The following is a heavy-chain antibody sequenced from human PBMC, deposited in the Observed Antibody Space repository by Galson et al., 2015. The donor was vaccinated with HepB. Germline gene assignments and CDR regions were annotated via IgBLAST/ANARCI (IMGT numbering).Heavy chain of an antibody. CDR3: ARDDPGYGGYHL. V-gene: IGHV3-33*08. J-gene: IGHJ4*02. CDR2: IWFDGTNK. D-gene: IGHD5-12*01. CDR1: GFTFSNNN. Sequence: SLRLSCAASGFTFSNNNMHWVRQAPGKGLEWVAVIWFDGTNKFHGDSVKGRFTISRDNSNNTLFLHMDSLRAEDTAVYYCARDDPGYGGYHLWGQGTLVTASS.